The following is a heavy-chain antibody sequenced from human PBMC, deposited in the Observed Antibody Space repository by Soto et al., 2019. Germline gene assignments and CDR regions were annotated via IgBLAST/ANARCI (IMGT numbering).Heavy chain of an antibody. V-gene: IGHV4-61*01. J-gene: IGHJ4*02. CDR1: VDSVSSSSNC. CDR3: ARSGGGSGWL. CDR2: ICYSVIT. D-gene: IGHD6-19*01. Sequence: SDTLALTPTVSVDSVSSSSNCWSWVRQPPGKALEWIAYICYSVITKYELSLKSRVTISTDTSKNQLPLKMTSVTAEDTAVYYCARSGGGSGWLGGQVTLVTVSS.